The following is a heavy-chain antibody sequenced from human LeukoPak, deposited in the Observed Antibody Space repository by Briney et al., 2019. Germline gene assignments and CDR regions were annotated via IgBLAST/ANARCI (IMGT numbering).Heavy chain of an antibody. V-gene: IGHV3-21*01. Sequence: PGGSLRLSCAASGFTFSSYSMNWVRQAPGKGLEWVSSISSSSSYIYYADSVKGRFTVSRDNAKNSLYLQMNSLRAEDTAVYYCARQIDPWAPFDPWGQGTLVTVSS. D-gene: IGHD3-9*01. J-gene: IGHJ5*02. CDR2: ISSSSSYI. CDR3: ARQIDPWAPFDP. CDR1: GFTFSSYS.